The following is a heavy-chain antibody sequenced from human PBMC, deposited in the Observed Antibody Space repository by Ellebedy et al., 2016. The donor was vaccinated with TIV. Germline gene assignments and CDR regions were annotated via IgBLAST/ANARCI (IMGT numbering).Heavy chain of an antibody. CDR2: SRSKAYDGTT. Sequence: GESLKISCTGSGFTFGDYAMSWFRQAPGKGLEWVGYSRSKAYDGTTEHAASVKGRFTISRDDSKSIAYLQMNSLKTEDTAVYYCTRECSGGSCYQYFGMDVWGQGTTVIVSS. D-gene: IGHD2-15*01. CDR3: TRECSGGSCYQYFGMDV. CDR1: GFTFGDYA. J-gene: IGHJ6*02. V-gene: IGHV3-49*03.